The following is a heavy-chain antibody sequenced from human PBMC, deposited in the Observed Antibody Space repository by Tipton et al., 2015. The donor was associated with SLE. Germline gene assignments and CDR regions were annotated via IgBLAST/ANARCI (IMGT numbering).Heavy chain of an antibody. D-gene: IGHD6-13*01. CDR2: IYYSGST. Sequence: TLSLTCAVYGGAFSGYSWSWIRQPPGKGLEWIGYIYYSGSTYYNPSLKSRVTISIDTSKNHFSLKLTSVTAADTAVYYCGRGRYGSSRYFQHWGQGTLVTVSS. V-gene: IGHV4-34*09. CDR1: GGAFSGYS. J-gene: IGHJ1*01. CDR3: GRGRYGSSRYFQH.